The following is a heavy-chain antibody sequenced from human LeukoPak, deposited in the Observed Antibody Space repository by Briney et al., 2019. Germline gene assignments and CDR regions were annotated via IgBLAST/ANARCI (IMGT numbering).Heavy chain of an antibody. J-gene: IGHJ4*02. D-gene: IGHD6-19*01. CDR1: GFTFSSYA. CDR2: ISGSGGST. CDR3: AKVRLAVAGPPIYFDY. Sequence: PGGSLRLSCAASGFTFSSYAMSWVRQAPGKGLEWVSAISGSGGSTYYADSVKGRFTISRDNSKNTLYLQMNSLRAEDTAVYYCAKVRLAVAGPPIYFDYWGQGTLVTVSS. V-gene: IGHV3-23*01.